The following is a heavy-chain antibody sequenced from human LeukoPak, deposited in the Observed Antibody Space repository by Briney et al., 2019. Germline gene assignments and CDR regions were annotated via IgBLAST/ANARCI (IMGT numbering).Heavy chain of an antibody. CDR1: GFTFSSYG. Sequence: GGSLRLSCAASGFTFSSYGMHWVRQAPSEGLEWVAVIWYDGTNRYYADSVKGRFTISRDNSKNTLYLQMNSLRAEDTAVYYCARIRELYGMGVWGQGTTVTVSS. D-gene: IGHD1-7*01. CDR2: IWYDGTNR. J-gene: IGHJ6*02. CDR3: ARIRELYGMGV. V-gene: IGHV3-33*01.